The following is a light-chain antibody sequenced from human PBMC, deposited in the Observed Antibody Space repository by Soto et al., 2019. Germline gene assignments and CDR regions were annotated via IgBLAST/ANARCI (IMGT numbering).Light chain of an antibody. V-gene: IGKV1-39*01. J-gene: IGKJ2*01. CDR3: QQYGDWPPDT. Sequence: DIQMTQSPSSLSASVGDRVTITCRASQSISSYLNWYQQKPGKAPKLLIYAASSLQSGVPSRFSGSGSGTEFTLTISDLQSEDFAVYYCQQYGDWPPDTFGQGTKVEI. CDR2: AAS. CDR1: QSISSY.